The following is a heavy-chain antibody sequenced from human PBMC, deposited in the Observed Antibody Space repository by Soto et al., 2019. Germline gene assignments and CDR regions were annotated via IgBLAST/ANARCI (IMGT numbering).Heavy chain of an antibody. J-gene: IGHJ4*02. V-gene: IGHV4-39*01. CDR2: IYFSGST. D-gene: IGHD1-26*01. Sequence: QLQLQESGPGLVKPSDTLSLTCSVSGGSVSSYSYYWGWIRQPPGKGLEWIGSIYFSGSTYYNPSLKRRVTISIDTSKNQFSLKLRSVTAADTGVYYCARLVGAIIGRIDYWGQGTLVTVSS. CDR1: GGSVSSYSYY. CDR3: ARLVGAIIGRIDY.